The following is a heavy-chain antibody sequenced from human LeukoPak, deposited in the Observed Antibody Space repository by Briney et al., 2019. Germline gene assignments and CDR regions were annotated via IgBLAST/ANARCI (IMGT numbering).Heavy chain of an antibody. D-gene: IGHD3-10*01. J-gene: IGHJ6*04. CDR2: IIPIFGTA. V-gene: IGHV1-69*01. CDR3: ASRLPSPGEGKYYYGMDV. Sequence: SVKVSCKASGGTFSSYAISWVRQAPGQGLEWMGGIIPIFGTANYAQKFQGRVTITADESTSTAYMELSSLRSEDAAVYYCASRLPSPGEGKYYYGMDVWGKGTTVTVSS. CDR1: GGTFSSYA.